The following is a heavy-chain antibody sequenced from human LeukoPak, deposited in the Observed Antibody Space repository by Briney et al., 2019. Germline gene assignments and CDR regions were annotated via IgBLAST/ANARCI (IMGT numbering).Heavy chain of an antibody. CDR3: ARNGGQFDY. CDR2: IYYSGST. V-gene: IGHV4-39*01. J-gene: IGHJ4*02. D-gene: IGHD4-23*01. CDR1: GGSISSSSYY. Sequence: PSETLSLTCTVSGGSISSSSYYWGWIRQPPGKGLEWIGSIYYSGSTYYNPSLKSRVTISVDTSKNQFSLKLSSVTAADTAVYYCARNGGQFDYWGQGTLVTVSS.